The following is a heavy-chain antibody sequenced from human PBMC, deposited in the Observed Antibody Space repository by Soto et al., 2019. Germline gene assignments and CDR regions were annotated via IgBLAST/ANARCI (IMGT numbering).Heavy chain of an antibody. CDR2: IYYSGST. D-gene: IGHD2-2*02. CDR3: ARDYGYCSSTSCYMDGDNWFDP. Sequence: PSETLSLTCTVSGGSISSYYWSWIRHPPGKGLEWIGYIYYSGSTNYNPSLKSRVTISVDTPKNQFSLKLSSVTAADTAVYYCARDYGYCSSTSCYMDGDNWFDPWGQGTLVTVSS. V-gene: IGHV4-59*01. J-gene: IGHJ5*02. CDR1: GGSISSYY.